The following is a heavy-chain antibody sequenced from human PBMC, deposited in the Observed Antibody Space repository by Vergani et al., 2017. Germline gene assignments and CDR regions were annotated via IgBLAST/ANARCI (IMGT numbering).Heavy chain of an antibody. V-gene: IGHV3-53*01. D-gene: IGHD3-22*01. CDR2: IYSGGST. Sequence: EVQLVESGGGLIQPGGSLRLSCAASGFTVSSNYMSWVRQAPGKGLEWVSVIYSGGSTYYADSVKGRFTISRDNSKNTLYLQMNSLRAEDKAVYYWSSCSGDSSGYNTHYYYYYYMDVWGKGTTVTVSS. CDR1: GFTVSSNY. CDR3: SSCSGDSSGYNTHYYYYYYMDV. J-gene: IGHJ6*03.